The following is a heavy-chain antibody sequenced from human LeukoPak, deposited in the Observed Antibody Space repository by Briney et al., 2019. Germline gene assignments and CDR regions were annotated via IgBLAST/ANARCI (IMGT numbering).Heavy chain of an antibody. V-gene: IGHV3-23*01. CDR3: AKDRSLKGSGWSLDY. CDR1: GFTFSSYA. D-gene: IGHD6-19*01. Sequence: PGRSLRLSCAASGFTFSSYAMSWVRQAPGRGLEWVSAISGSGGSTYYADSVKGRFTISRDNSKNTLYLQMNSLRAEDTAVYYCAKDRSLKGSGWSLDYWGQGTLVTVSS. J-gene: IGHJ4*02. CDR2: ISGSGGST.